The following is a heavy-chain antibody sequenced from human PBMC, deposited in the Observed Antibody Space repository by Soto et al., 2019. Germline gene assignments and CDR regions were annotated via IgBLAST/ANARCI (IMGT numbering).Heavy chain of an antibody. CDR3: ARDSSSWNTRRYFQP. CDR1: GFTFSSYG. Sequence: QVQLVESGGGVVQPGRSLRLSCAASGFTFSSYGMHWVRQAPGKGLEWVAVIWYDGSNKYYADSVKGRFTISRDNSKNTLYLQMNSLRAEDTAVYYCARDSSSWNTRRYFQPWGQGTLVTVSS. V-gene: IGHV3-33*01. D-gene: IGHD6-13*01. CDR2: IWYDGSNK. J-gene: IGHJ1*01.